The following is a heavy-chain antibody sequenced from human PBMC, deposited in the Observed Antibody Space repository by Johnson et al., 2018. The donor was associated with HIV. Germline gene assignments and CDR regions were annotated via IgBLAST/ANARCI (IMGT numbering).Heavy chain of an antibody. CDR2: ISHSATIP. Sequence: QVQLMESGGGLVKPGGSLRLSCTASGFTFSDYYMSWIRQAPGKGLEWISYISHSATIPHYADSVKARFTSSRDNARNPLYLQMNSLGVEDTAVYYCAKGGYNWKFDAFDIWGQGTMVTVSS. CDR3: AKGGYNWKFDAFDI. J-gene: IGHJ3*02. V-gene: IGHV3-11*04. CDR1: GFTFSDYY. D-gene: IGHD1-20*01.